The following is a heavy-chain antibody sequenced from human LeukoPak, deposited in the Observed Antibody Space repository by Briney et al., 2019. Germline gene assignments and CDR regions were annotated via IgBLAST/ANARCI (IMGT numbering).Heavy chain of an antibody. D-gene: IGHD5-12*01. CDR1: GGSISSSSYY. V-gene: IGHV4-39*01. CDR3: ARAFGYSGYYYMDV. Sequence: SETLSLTCTVSGGSISSSSYYWGWVRQPPGKGLEWIGSIYYRGSTYYNPSLKSRVTISVDTSKNQFSLKLSSVTAADTAVYYCARAFGYSGYYYMDVWGKGTTVTVSS. J-gene: IGHJ6*03. CDR2: IYYRGST.